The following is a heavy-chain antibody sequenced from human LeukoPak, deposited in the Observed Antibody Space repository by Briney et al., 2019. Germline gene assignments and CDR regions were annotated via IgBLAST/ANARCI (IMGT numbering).Heavy chain of an antibody. CDR3: ARSGYSSSSGDY. V-gene: IGHV4-4*07. CDR1: GVSISSYY. D-gene: IGHD6-13*01. Sequence: SETLSLTCTASGVSISSYYWSWIRQPAGKGLEWIGRIYTSGSTNYNPSLKSRVTMSVDTSKNQFSLKLSSVTAADTAVYYCARSGYSSSSGDYWGQGTLVTVSS. CDR2: IYTSGST. J-gene: IGHJ4*02.